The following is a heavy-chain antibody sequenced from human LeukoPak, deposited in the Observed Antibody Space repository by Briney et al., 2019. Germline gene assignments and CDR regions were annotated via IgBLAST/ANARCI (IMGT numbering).Heavy chain of an antibody. V-gene: IGHV3-66*01. CDR1: GFTVSSNY. CDR3: ARDYFSRAALLGYFDL. CDR2: IYGGGTT. J-gene: IGHJ2*01. Sequence: PGGSLRLSCPASGFTVSSNYMSWVRQAPGKVLEWVSAIYGGGTTYYADSVKGRFTISRDTSKNTLYLQMNSLRAEDTAVYYCARDYFSRAALLGYFDLWGRGTLVTVSS. D-gene: IGHD2-15*01.